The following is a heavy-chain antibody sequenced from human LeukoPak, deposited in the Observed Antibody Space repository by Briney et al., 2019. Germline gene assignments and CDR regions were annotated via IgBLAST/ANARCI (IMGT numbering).Heavy chain of an antibody. CDR3: ARDQGYYYMDV. Sequence: PGGSLRLSCAASGFTFSSYAMHWVRQAPGKGLEWVSSISSSSSYIYYADSVKGRFTISRDNAKNSLYLQMNSLRAEDTAVYYCARDQGYYYMDVWGKGTTVTVSS. V-gene: IGHV3-21*01. J-gene: IGHJ6*03. CDR2: ISSSSSYI. CDR1: GFTFSSYA.